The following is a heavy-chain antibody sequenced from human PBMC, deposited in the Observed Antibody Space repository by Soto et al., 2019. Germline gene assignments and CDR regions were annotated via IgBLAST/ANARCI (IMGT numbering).Heavy chain of an antibody. V-gene: IGHV4-39*01. CDR1: GGSISSSSYY. Sequence: QSQTLSLTCTVSGGSISSSSYYWGWIRQPPGKGLEWIGSIYYSGSTYYNPSLKSRVTISVDTSKNQFSLKLSSVTAADTAVYYCASFDRTALLRIGNYWGQGTLVTVSS. CDR3: ASFDRTALLRIGNY. J-gene: IGHJ4*02. D-gene: IGHD3-16*01. CDR2: IYYSGST.